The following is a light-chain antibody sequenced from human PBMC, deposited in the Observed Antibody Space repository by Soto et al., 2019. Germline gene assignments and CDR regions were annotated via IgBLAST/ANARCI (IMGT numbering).Light chain of an antibody. CDR1: QSVSPW. V-gene: IGKV1-5*01. CDR2: DVS. CDR3: QQYKSYWT. J-gene: IGKJ1*01. Sequence: HMTHSPSTLSASVLYRGTITFLASQSVSPWLAWHQQKPGEAPKLLVHDVSVLQSGVPSRFSGSGSGTEFTLTISSLQPDDFATYYCQQYKSYWTFGQGTKVDIK.